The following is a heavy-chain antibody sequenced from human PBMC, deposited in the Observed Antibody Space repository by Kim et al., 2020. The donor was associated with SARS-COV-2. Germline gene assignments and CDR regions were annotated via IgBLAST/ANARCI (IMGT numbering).Heavy chain of an antibody. J-gene: IGHJ5*02. CDR1: GYTFTSYD. Sequence: ASVKVSCKASGYTFTSYDINWVRQATGQGLEWMGWMNPNSGNTGYAQKFQGRVTMTRNTSISTAYMELSSLRSEDTAVYYCARGSLYYYGSGRANWFDPWGQGTLVTVSS. CDR3: ARGSLYYYGSGRANWFDP. D-gene: IGHD3-10*01. V-gene: IGHV1-8*01. CDR2: MNPNSGNT.